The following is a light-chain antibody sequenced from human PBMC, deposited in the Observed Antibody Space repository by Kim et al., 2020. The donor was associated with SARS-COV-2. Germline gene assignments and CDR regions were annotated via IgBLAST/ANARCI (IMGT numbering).Light chain of an antibody. CDR3: QQYNSYPWT. V-gene: IGKV1-5*03. CDR2: KAS. CDR1: QSISSW. Sequence: DIQMTQSPSTLSTSVGDRVTITCRASQSISSWLAWYQLKPGKAPKLLFYKASSLESGVPSRFSGSGSGTEFTLTISSLQPDDFATYYCQQYNSYPWTFGQGTKVDIK. J-gene: IGKJ1*01.